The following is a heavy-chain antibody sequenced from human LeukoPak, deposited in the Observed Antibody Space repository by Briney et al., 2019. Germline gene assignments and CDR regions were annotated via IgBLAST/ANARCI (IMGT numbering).Heavy chain of an antibody. Sequence: GGSLRLSCAASGFTFSSYAMSWVRQAPGKGLEWVSGISGSGGRGGNTYYADSVKGRFTISRDNSKNTLYLQKNSLRAEDTAVYYCAKDLSRVGAWDYWGQGTLVTVSS. J-gene: IGHJ4*02. V-gene: IGHV3-23*01. D-gene: IGHD1-26*01. CDR3: AKDLSRVGAWDY. CDR2: ISGSGGRGGNT. CDR1: GFTFSSYA.